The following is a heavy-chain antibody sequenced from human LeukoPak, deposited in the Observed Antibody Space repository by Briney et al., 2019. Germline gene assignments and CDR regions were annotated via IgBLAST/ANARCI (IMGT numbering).Heavy chain of an antibody. V-gene: IGHV3-48*03. Sequence: GGSLRLSCAASEFTFSTYEMNWVRQAPGKGLELISYISSSGTTIYYADSVKGRFTISRDNAKKSLYLQMNSLRAEDTAVYYCARSNDVGATIFWGEHNWGIDYWGQGTLVTVSS. CDR1: EFTFSTYE. D-gene: IGHD1-26*01. CDR3: ARSNDVGATIFWGEHNWGIDY. J-gene: IGHJ4*02. CDR2: ISSSGTTI.